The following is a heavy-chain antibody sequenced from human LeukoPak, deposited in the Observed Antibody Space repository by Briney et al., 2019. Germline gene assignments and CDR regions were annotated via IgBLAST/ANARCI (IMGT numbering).Heavy chain of an antibody. D-gene: IGHD6-13*01. V-gene: IGHV4-59*01. CDR1: GGSFSGYY. CDR3: ARDSGGKWYSSSYYGMDV. Sequence: SETLSLTCAVYGGSFSGYYWSWIRQPPGKGLEWIGYIYYSGSTNYNPSLKSRVTISVDTSKNQFSLKLSSVTAADTAVYYCARDSGGKWYSSSYYGMDVWGQGTTVTVSS. CDR2: IYYSGST. J-gene: IGHJ6*02.